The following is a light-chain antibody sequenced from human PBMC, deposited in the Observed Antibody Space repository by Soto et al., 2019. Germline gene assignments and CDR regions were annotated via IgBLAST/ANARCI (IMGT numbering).Light chain of an antibody. V-gene: IGKV3-20*01. Sequence: EIVLTQSPGTLSLSPRERATLSCRASQSVNDNYLAWYQHKPGQAPRLLLYGASSRAPGIPDRFSGSGSGTDFTLTISRLEPEDFAIYYCQQYAASPRTFGQGTQVEVK. CDR1: QSVNDNY. CDR2: GAS. CDR3: QQYAASPRT. J-gene: IGKJ1*01.